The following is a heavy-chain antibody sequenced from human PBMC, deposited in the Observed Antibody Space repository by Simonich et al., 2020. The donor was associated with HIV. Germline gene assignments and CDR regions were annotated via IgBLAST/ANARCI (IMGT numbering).Heavy chain of an antibody. D-gene: IGHD4-4*01. J-gene: IGHJ6*02. V-gene: IGHV1-3*01. CDR3: ARVGVTPYYYYGMDV. Sequence: QVQLVQSGAEVKKPGASVKVSCKASGYTFTNYAMHLVRQAPGQRIEWMGWINADNCNTTYSQKLQGRVTITRDTSASTAYMELSSLRSEDTAVYYCARVGVTPYYYYGMDVWGQGTKVTVSS. CDR1: GYTFTNYA. CDR2: INADNCNT.